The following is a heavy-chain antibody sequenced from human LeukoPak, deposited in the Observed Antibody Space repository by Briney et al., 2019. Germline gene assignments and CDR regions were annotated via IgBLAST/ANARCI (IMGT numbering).Heavy chain of an antibody. V-gene: IGHV4-39*07. D-gene: IGHD3-10*01. J-gene: IGHJ4*02. CDR2: IYTSGST. Sequence: SGTLSLTCSVSGGSISRPTDYWGWIRQPPGKALEWIGRIYTSGSTNYNPSLKSRVTISVDTSKNQFSLKLSSVTAADTAVYYCARGLWFGDENPPYFDYWGQGTLVTVSS. CDR1: GGSISRPTDY. CDR3: ARGLWFGDENPPYFDY.